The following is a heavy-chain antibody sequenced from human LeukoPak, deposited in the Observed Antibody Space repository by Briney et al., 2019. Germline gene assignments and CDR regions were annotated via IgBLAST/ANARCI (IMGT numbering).Heavy chain of an antibody. V-gene: IGHV4-59*08. D-gene: IGHD1-26*01. CDR3: ARHESAVGALFY. CDR2: IYSTGST. J-gene: IGHJ4*02. CDR1: GGSISRYY. Sequence: SETLSLTCTVSGGSISRYYWSWIRQPPGKGLEWIGYIYSTGSTNSNPSLKSRVTISVDTSKNHFSLKLTSVTAADTAVYYCARHESAVGALFYWGQGFLVTVSS.